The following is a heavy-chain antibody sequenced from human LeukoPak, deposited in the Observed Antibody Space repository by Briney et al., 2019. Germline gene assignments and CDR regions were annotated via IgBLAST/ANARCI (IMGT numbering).Heavy chain of an antibody. Sequence: GGSLRLSCVVSGFTFNSCWMNWVRQAPGKGLEWVAHINPDGRDTYYVDSVKGRFTISRDNAQNSMYLQMNSLRVEDTAVYYCATWGDTTAEYFQRWGQGTLVTDSS. V-gene: IGHV3-7*01. CDR1: GFTFNSCW. D-gene: IGHD2-21*02. J-gene: IGHJ1*01. CDR2: INPDGRDT. CDR3: ATWGDTTAEYFQR.